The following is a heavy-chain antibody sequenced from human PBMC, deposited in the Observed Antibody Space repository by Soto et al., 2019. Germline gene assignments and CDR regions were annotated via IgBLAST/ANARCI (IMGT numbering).Heavy chain of an antibody. CDR3: AGAREDFFDY. CDR2: FYYTGST. CDR1: GDSMTRGRYY. J-gene: IGHJ4*02. Sequence: PSETLSLTCVVSGDSMTRGRYYWAWIRQPPGKGLEWIGSFYYTGSTNYNPSLKSRVTVSADTSKNQFSLKLSSVTVADTAVYYCAGAREDFFDYWGQGTLDIVSS. V-gene: IGHV4-39*01.